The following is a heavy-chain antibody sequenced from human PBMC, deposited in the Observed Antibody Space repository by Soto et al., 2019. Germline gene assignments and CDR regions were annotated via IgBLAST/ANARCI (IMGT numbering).Heavy chain of an antibody. V-gene: IGHV3-33*01. CDR2: IWYDGSNK. J-gene: IGHJ3*02. Sequence: QVQLVESGGGVVQPGRSLRLSCAASGFTFSSYGMHWVRQAPGKGLEWVAVIWYDGSNKYYADSVKGRFTISRDNSKNTLYLQMNSLRAEDTAVYYCARDGALRYFFRGDAFDIWGQGTMVTVSS. D-gene: IGHD3-9*01. CDR3: ARDGALRYFFRGDAFDI. CDR1: GFTFSSYG.